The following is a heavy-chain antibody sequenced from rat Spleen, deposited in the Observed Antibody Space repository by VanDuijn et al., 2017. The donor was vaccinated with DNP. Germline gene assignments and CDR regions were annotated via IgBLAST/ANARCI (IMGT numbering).Heavy chain of an antibody. CDR1: GFTFSDYY. D-gene: IGHD4-3*01. V-gene: IGHV5-22*01. Sequence: EVQLVESGGDLVQPGRSLKLFCAASGFTFSDYYMAWIRQAPTKGLEWVAYIRYDGVGTKYGDSVKGRFTISRDNAKSTLYLQMNSLRSEDMATYYCVRWNSGHFDYWGQGVMVTVSS. CDR2: IRYDGVGT. J-gene: IGHJ2*01. CDR3: VRWNSGHFDY.